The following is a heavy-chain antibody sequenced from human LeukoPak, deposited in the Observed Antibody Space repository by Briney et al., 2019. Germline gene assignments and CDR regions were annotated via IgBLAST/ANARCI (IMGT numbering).Heavy chain of an antibody. V-gene: IGHV1-69*04. D-gene: IGHD1-26*01. CDR1: GGTFSSYG. Sequence: SVKVSCKASGGTFSSYGISWVRQAPGQGLEWMGRIIPILGSANYAQKFQGRVTITADKSTSTAYMELSSLRSEDTAVYYCASFQAGGSYYGTTYFDYWGQGTLVTVSS. CDR2: IIPILGSA. J-gene: IGHJ4*02. CDR3: ASFQAGGSYYGTTYFDY.